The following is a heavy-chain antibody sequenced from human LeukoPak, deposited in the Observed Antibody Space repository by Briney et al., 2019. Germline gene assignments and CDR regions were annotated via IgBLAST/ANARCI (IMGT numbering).Heavy chain of an antibody. J-gene: IGHJ6*02. CDR2: ISYDGSNK. Sequence: GRSLRLSCAASGFTFSSYAMHWVRQAPGKGLEWVAVISYDGSNKYYADSVKGRFTISRDNSKNTLYLRMNSLRAEDTAVYYCARDRTAAGPLGGMDVWGQGTTVTVSS. CDR1: GFTFSSYA. V-gene: IGHV3-30-3*01. D-gene: IGHD6-13*01. CDR3: ARDRTAAGPLGGMDV.